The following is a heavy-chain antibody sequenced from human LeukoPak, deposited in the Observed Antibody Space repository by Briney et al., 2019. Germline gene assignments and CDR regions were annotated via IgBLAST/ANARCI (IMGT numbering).Heavy chain of an antibody. D-gene: IGHD2-2*01. CDR1: GFTFSSYA. CDR2: ISGSGGST. J-gene: IGHJ5*02. V-gene: IGHV3-23*01. Sequence: GGSLRLSCVASGFTFSSYAMSWVRQAPGKGLEWVSAISGSGGSTYYADSVKGRFTISRDNSKNTLYLQMTSLRAEDTALYYCAKDVRDCNSTSCYWPLWFDPWGQGTLVTVSS. CDR3: AKDVRDCNSTSCYWPLWFDP.